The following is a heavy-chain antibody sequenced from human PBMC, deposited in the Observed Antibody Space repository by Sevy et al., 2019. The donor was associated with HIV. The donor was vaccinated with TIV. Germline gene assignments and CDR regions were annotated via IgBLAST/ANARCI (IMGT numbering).Heavy chain of an antibody. V-gene: IGHV3-7*01. CDR1: GFTFSVYW. CDR3: AHETIGRFDS. CDR2: IKGDGSDK. D-gene: IGHD3-16*01. J-gene: IGHJ4*02. Sequence: GGSLRLSCAASGFTFSVYWMNWVGKAPGKGLEWVANIKGDGSDKHYVDSVEGRFTISRDNGKNLLYLQMNSLRVEDTAVYYCAHETIGRFDSWGQGTLVTVSS.